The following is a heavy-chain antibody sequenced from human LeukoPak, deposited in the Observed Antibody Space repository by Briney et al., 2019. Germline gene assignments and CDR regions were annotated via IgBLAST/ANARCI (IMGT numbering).Heavy chain of an antibody. CDR2: ISSSSSHI. Sequence: PGGSLRLSCAVSGFTFSSYSMNWVRQAPGKGLEWVSSISSSSSHIYYADSVKGRFTISRDKAKNSLYLQINSLRAEDTAVYYCARDAAAAGEFDYWGQGTLVTVSS. V-gene: IGHV3-21*01. CDR3: ARDAAAAGEFDY. J-gene: IGHJ4*02. CDR1: GFTFSSYS. D-gene: IGHD6-13*01.